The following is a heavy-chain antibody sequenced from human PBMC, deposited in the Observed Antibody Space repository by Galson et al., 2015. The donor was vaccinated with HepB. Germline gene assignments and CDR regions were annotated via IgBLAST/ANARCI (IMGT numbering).Heavy chain of an antibody. CDR2: INPSGGST. Sequence: SVKVSCKASGYTFTSYYMHWVRQAPGQGLEWMGIINPSGGSTSYAQKFQGRVTMTRDTSTSTVYMELSSLRPEDTAVYYCARTPSMVRGVILGYYFDYCGQGTLVTVSS. CDR1: GYTFTSYY. J-gene: IGHJ4*02. D-gene: IGHD3-10*01. V-gene: IGHV1-46*01. CDR3: ARTPSMVRGVILGYYFDY.